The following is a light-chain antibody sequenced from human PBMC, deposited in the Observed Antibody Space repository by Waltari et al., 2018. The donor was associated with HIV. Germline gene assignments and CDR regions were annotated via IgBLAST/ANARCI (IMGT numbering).Light chain of an antibody. V-gene: IGLV1-47*01. J-gene: IGLJ2*01. Sequence: SVVTQPPSASGTPGQRVTISCSGNPPNIGSHFVFCYQHLPGTAPKLLIHRNDQRPSGVPDRFSGSTSGTSASLAISGLRSEDEADYYCVTWDDSLRGVVFGGGTKVAVL. CDR1: PPNIGSHF. CDR3: VTWDDSLRGVV. CDR2: RND.